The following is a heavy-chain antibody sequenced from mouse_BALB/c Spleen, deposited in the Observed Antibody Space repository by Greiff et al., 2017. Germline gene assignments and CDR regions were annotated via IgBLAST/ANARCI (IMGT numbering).Heavy chain of an antibody. J-gene: IGHJ1*01. CDR2: ISDGGSYT. V-gene: IGHV5-4*02. CDR1: GFTFSDYY. Sequence: EVKLVESGGGLVKPGGSLKLSCAASGFTFSDYYMYWVRQTPEKRLEWVATISDGGSYTYYPDSVKGRFTISRDNAKNNLYLQMSSLKSEDTAMYYCARDGKRYFDVWGAGTTVTVSS. CDR3: ARDGKRYFDV.